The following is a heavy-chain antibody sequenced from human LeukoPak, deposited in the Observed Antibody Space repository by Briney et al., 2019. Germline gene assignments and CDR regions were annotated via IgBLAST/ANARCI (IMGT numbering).Heavy chain of an antibody. D-gene: IGHD4-23*01. J-gene: IGHJ4*02. CDR3: ARDYGGSSPFDY. CDR2: ISTSSIYI. CDR1: GFNLNTFS. Sequence: GGSLRLSCAASGFNLNTFSMNWVRQAPGKGLEWVSSISTSSIYIYYADSVKGRFTISRDNAKNSLYLQMNSLRAEDTAVYYCARDYGGSSPFDYWGQGTLVTVSS. V-gene: IGHV3-21*01.